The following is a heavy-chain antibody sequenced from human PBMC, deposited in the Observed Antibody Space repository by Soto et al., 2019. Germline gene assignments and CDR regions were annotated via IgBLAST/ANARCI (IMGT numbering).Heavy chain of an antibody. J-gene: IGHJ6*02. CDR2: INHSGST. CDR3: ARVTGYCSSTSCYRGRSYYYYYGMDV. CDR1: GGSFSGYY. D-gene: IGHD2-2*02. V-gene: IGHV4-34*01. Sequence: PSETLSLTCAVYGGSFSGYYWSWIRQPPGKGLEWIGEINHSGSTNYNPSLKSRVTISVDTSKNQFSLKLSSVTAADTAVYYCARVTGYCSSTSCYRGRSYYYYYGMDVWGQGTTVTVS.